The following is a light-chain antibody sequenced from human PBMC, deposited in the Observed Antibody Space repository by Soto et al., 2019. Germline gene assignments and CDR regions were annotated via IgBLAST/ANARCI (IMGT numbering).Light chain of an antibody. V-gene: IGKV2-28*01. CDR3: MQALQTPPT. Sequence: DIVMTQSPFSLTVTPGEPASISCRSSQSLLHSNGYNYLDWYLQKPGQSPQLLIYLGSSRASGVPDRFSGGGSGTDFTLKISRVEAEDVGIYYCMQALQTPPTFGQGTKVDIK. J-gene: IGKJ1*01. CDR2: LGS. CDR1: QSLLHSNGYNY.